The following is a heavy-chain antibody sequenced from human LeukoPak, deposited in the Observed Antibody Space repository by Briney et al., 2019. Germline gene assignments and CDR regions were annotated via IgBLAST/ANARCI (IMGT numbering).Heavy chain of an antibody. CDR1: GFTFTNHW. CDR2: IREDGGHT. V-gene: IGHV3-7*01. D-gene: IGHD3-22*01. J-gene: IGHJ3*02. CDR3: AKDGKMIVVLFGAFDI. Sequence: GGSLRLSCVTSGFTFTNHWMSWVRQAPGKGLEWVANIREDGGHTNYVDSVKGRFTISRDNSKKTLYMQMNSLRPEDTAVYYCAKDGKMIVVLFGAFDIWGQGTMVTVSS.